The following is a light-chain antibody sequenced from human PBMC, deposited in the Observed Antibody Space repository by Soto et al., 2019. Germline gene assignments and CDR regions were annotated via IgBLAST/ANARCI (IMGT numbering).Light chain of an antibody. CDR2: GAS. J-gene: IGKJ2*01. Sequence: EIVLTQSPGTLSLSPGERATLSCRASQSVSSSYLAWYQQKPGQAPRLLIYGASSRATGIPDRFSGSGSGTDFTLTISRLEPEDFAVYFCQHYGNSPPFTFGQRTKVEIK. CDR1: QSVSSSY. CDR3: QHYGNSPPFT. V-gene: IGKV3-20*01.